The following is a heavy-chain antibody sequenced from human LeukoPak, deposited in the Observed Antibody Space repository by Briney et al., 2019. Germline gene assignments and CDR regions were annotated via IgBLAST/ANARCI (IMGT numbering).Heavy chain of an antibody. CDR1: GFTFSRYG. CDR2: IWYDGSKK. V-gene: IGHV3-33*01. J-gene: IGHJ6*02. CDR3: ASRGSYCSSSSCQNQFYYGMDV. D-gene: IGHD2-2*01. Sequence: GRSLRLSCAASGFTFSRYGMHWVRQAPGKGLEWVAVIWYDGSKKNYADSVKGRFTISRDNSKNTLNLQMTSLRAEDTAVYYCASRGSYCSSSSCQNQFYYGMDVWGQGTTVTVSS.